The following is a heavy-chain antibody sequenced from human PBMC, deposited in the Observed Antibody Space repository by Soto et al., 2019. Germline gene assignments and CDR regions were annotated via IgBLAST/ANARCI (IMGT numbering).Heavy chain of an antibody. Sequence: QVQLQESGPGLVKPSQTLSLTCTVSGGSISSGGYYWSWIRQHPGKGLEWIGYIYYSGSTYYNTSLKRRATISVETSKNQFSLKLSSVTAADTAVYYCAREEGGGYDHRWFDPWGQGTLVTVSS. D-gene: IGHD5-12*01. CDR3: AREEGGGYDHRWFDP. CDR1: GGSISSGGYY. V-gene: IGHV4-31*03. CDR2: IYYSGST. J-gene: IGHJ5*02.